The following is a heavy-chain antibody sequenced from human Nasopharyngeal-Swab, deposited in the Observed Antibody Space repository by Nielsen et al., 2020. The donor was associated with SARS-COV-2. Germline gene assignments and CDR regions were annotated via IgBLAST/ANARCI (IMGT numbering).Heavy chain of an antibody. CDR2: ISYSGST. D-gene: IGHD4-23*01. V-gene: IGHV4-39*07. CDR3: ARVRADYGGNSDEPSMDV. J-gene: IGHJ6*02. Sequence: WIRQPPGKGLEWIGSISYSGSTYYNPSLKSRVTISVDTSKNQFSLKLSSVTAADTAVYYCARVRADYGGNSDEPSMDVWGQGTTVTVSS.